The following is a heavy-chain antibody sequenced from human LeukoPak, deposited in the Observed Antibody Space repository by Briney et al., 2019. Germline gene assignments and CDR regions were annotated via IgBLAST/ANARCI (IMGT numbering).Heavy chain of an antibody. CDR1: GYTFTSYY. J-gene: IGHJ4*02. D-gene: IGHD1-26*01. Sequence: ASVKVSCKASGYTFTSYYMHWVQQAPGQGLEWMGIINPSGGSTNYAQKFQGRVTMTRDMSTSTVYMELSSLRSEDTALYYCATGSFDYWGQGTLVTVSS. V-gene: IGHV1-46*01. CDR3: ATGSFDY. CDR2: INPSGGST.